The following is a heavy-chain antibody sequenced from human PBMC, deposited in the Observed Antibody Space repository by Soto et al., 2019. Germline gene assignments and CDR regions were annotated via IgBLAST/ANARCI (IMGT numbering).Heavy chain of an antibody. CDR1: GFNFTNHV. J-gene: IGHJ4*02. CDR2: ISNSDDVR. D-gene: IGHD1-26*01. CDR3: AKTVGATKLEDY. V-gene: IGHV3-23*01. Sequence: EVQLLESGGGLVQPRRSLRLSCSASGFNFTNHVINWVRQAPGKSLEWVSSISNSDDVRFYADSVRGRFIVSRDTSTNTIYLQINYLRVEDTAVYYCAKTVGATKLEDYWGQGTLVTVSS.